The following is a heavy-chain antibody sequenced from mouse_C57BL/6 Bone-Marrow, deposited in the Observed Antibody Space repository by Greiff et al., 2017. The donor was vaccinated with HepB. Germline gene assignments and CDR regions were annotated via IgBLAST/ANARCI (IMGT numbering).Heavy chain of an antibody. CDR2: IHPNSGST. Sequence: QVQLQQPGAELVKPGASVKLSCKASGYTFTSYWMHWVKQRPGQGLEWIGMIHPNSGSTNYNEKFKSKATLTVDKSSSTAYMQLSSLTSEDSAVYYCARDYGSSPEYFDVWGTGTTVTVSS. J-gene: IGHJ1*03. D-gene: IGHD1-1*01. CDR1: GYTFTSYW. V-gene: IGHV1-64*01. CDR3: ARDYGSSPEYFDV.